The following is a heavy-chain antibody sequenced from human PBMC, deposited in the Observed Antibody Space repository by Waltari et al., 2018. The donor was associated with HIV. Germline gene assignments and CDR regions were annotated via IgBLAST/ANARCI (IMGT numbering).Heavy chain of an antibody. CDR2: ITGDGSST. J-gene: IGHJ2*01. CDR3: AKDGGTYTGYFDV. V-gene: IGHV3-23*01. CDR1: EFTFSSFD. D-gene: IGHD1-26*01. Sequence: EVQLLESGGDLVQPGGSLRLSCGASEFTFSSFDMHWVRQAPGRGLEWVSFITGDGSSTFYADSVKCRFSISRDNSRNTLYLQMNRLRDDDTAVYYCAKDGGTYTGYFDVWGRGTLVTVSS.